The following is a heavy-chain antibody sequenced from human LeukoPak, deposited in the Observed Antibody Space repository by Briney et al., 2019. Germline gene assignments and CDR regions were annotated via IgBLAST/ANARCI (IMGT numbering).Heavy chain of an antibody. CDR2: IYNTGDT. CDR1: GFTVSNNY. D-gene: IGHD2-2*01. V-gene: IGHV3-53*01. J-gene: IGHJ4*02. Sequence: GGSLRLSCAASGFTVSNNYMSWVRQAPGKGLEWVSFIYNTGDTYYADSVRGRFTISRDNSKNTLYLQMHNLRAEDTAVYYCARWYCSSTSCYYDYWGQGTLVTVSS. CDR3: ARWYCSSTSCYYDY.